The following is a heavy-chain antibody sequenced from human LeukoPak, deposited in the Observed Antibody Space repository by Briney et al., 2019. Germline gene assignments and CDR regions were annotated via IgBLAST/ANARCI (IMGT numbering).Heavy chain of an antibody. CDR2: IYHSGSA. J-gene: IGHJ3*02. Sequence: PSETLSLTCAVSGGSISSGGYSWSWIRQPPGKGLEWIGYIYHSGSAYYNPSLKSRVTISVDTSKNQFSLKLSSVTAADTAVYYCARGGGYDAFDIWGQGTMVTVSS. V-gene: IGHV4-30-2*01. CDR1: GGSISSGGYS. CDR3: ARGGGYDAFDI. D-gene: IGHD6-13*01.